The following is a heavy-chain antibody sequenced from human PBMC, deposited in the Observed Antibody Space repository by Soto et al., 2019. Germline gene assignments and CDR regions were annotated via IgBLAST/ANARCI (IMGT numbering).Heavy chain of an antibody. CDR1: GFTFSSYS. Sequence: GGSLRLSCAASGFTFSSYSMNWVRQAPGKGLEWVSYISSSSSTIYYADSVKGRFTISRDNANNSLYLQMNSLRAEDTAVYYCATDLVVVVPAAVNWFDPWGQGTLVTVSS. J-gene: IGHJ5*02. V-gene: IGHV3-48*01. D-gene: IGHD2-2*01. CDR3: ATDLVVVVPAAVNWFDP. CDR2: ISSSSSTI.